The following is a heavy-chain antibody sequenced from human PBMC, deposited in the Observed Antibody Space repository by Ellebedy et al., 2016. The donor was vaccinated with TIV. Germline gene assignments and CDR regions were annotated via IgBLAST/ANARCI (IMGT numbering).Heavy chain of an antibody. J-gene: IGHJ4*02. CDR3: ARGRGYYDSKSYYKGHDY. CDR2: MNPNSGNT. Sequence: AASVKVSCKASGYTFTSYDIYWVRQATGQGLEWMGWMNPNSGNTGHAQNFKGRVTMTRNTSISTAYMELSSLRSEDTAVYYCARGRGYYDSKSYYKGHDYWGQGTLVTVSS. V-gene: IGHV1-8*01. D-gene: IGHD3-10*01. CDR1: GYTFTSYD.